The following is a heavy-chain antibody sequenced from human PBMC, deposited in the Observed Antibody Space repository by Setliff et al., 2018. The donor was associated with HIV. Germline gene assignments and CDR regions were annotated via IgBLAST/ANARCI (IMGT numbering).Heavy chain of an antibody. CDR1: GFSFTQTW. Sequence: GESLKISCVASGFSFTQTWMSWVRQAPGKGLEWLGRIRIASGPAEYAAPVKGRFIISRDDSKNTVYLVMNSLKTEDTGVYYCAAEYWNPKYWGQGTLVTVSS. J-gene: IGHJ4*02. CDR2: IRIASGPA. D-gene: IGHD1-1*01. CDR3: AAEYWNPKY. V-gene: IGHV3-15*01.